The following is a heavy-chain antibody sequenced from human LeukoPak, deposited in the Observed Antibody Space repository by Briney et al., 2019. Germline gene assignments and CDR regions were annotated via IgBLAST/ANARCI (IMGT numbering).Heavy chain of an antibody. J-gene: IGHJ4*02. CDR2: IKAGNGDT. V-gene: IGHV1-3*01. CDR3: ARDDCGDTCYPGGY. D-gene: IGHD2-21*01. CDR1: GYIFTKYV. Sequence: ASVKVSCKASGYIFTKYVVHWVRQAPGQRPERMGWIKAGNGDTKYSQNFQDRLTITSDTSASTVYMELSSLTSEDTALYYCARDDCGDTCYPGGYWGQGTLVTVSS.